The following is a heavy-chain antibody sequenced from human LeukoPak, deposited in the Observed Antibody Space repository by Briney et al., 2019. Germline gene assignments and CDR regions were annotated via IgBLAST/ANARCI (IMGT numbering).Heavy chain of an antibody. J-gene: IGHJ4*02. V-gene: IGHV5-51*01. Sequence: HGESLKISCKGSGDSFTSYWIAWVGPMTGKGMEWMGIIYPGDSDTRYSPSFQGQLTISADKSISTAYLQWSSLKASDTAMYYCARKSTYTDYWGQGTLVTVSS. D-gene: IGHD2-2*01. CDR2: IYPGDSDT. CDR3: ARKSTYTDY. CDR1: GDSFTSYW.